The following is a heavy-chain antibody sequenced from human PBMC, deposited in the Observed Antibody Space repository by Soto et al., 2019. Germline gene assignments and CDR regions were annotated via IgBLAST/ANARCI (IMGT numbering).Heavy chain of an antibody. CDR2: ISWNSGSI. Sequence: AGGSLRLSCAASGFTFDDYAMHWVRQAPGKGLEWVSGISWNSGSIGYADSVKGRFTISRDNAKNSLYLQMNSLRAEDTALYYCAKGPYWGQGTLVTVSS. CDR3: AKGPY. J-gene: IGHJ4*02. V-gene: IGHV3-9*01. CDR1: GFTFDDYA.